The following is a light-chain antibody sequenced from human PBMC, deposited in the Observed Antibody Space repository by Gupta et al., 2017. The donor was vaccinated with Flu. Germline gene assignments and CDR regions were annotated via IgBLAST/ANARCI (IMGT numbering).Light chain of an antibody. CDR1: SSDVGAYHY. CDR2: DVA. V-gene: IGLV2-11*02. CDR3: CSLAGIKSGV. Sequence: SVTISCTGTSSDVGAYHYVSWYQQHPGKAPKVIMYDVAKRPSGVPDRVSGSQSGITASLTISGLQAEDEADDYCCSLAGIKSGVFGGGTKLTVL. J-gene: IGLJ3*02.